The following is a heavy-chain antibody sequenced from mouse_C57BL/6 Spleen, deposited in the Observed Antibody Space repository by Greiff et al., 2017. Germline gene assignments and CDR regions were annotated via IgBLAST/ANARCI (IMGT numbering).Heavy chain of an antibody. D-gene: IGHD1-1*01. CDR1: GYTFTSYW. CDR3: ARERFTTVVATKAMDY. V-gene: IGHV1-50*01. Sequence: VQLQQPGAELVKPGASVKLSCKASGYTFTSYWMQWVKQRPGQGLEWIGEIDPSDSYTNYKQKFKGKATLTVDTSSSTAYMQLSSLTSEDSAVYYCARERFTTVVATKAMDYWGQGTSVTVSS. CDR2: IDPSDSYT. J-gene: IGHJ4*01.